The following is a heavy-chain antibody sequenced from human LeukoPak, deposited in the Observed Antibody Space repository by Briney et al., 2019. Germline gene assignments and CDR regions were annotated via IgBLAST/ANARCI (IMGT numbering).Heavy chain of an antibody. CDR1: GYTFTGYY. CDR3: ARDLHGSRRYYDFWSGRIMDV. J-gene: IGHJ6*02. CDR2: INPNSGGT. V-gene: IGHV1-2*02. D-gene: IGHD3-3*01. Sequence: GASVKVSCKASGYTFTGYYMHWVRQAPGQGLEWMGWINPNSGGTNYAQKLQGRVTMTTDTSTSTAYMELRSLRSDDTAVYYCARDLHGSRRYYDFWSGRIMDVWGQGTTVTVSS.